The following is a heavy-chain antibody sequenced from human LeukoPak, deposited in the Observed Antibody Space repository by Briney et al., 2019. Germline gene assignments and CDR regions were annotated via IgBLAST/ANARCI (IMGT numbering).Heavy chain of an antibody. CDR1: GFSFSDYY. V-gene: IGHV3-11*04. J-gene: IGHJ4*02. CDR3: AKDRIGYCSSASCPYDY. Sequence: PGGSLGLSCAASGFSFSDYYMSWIRQAPGKGLEWVSYISESGYTIYYADSVKGRFTISRDNAKNSLYLQMNSLRAEDTGVYYCAKDRIGYCSSASCPYDYWGQGTLVTVSS. CDR2: ISESGYTI. D-gene: IGHD2-2*03.